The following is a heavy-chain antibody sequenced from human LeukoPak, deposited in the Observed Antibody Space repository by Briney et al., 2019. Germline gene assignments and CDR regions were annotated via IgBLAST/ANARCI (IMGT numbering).Heavy chain of an antibody. Sequence: PSQTLSLTCTVSGGSISSGGYYWSWIRQHPGKGLEWIGYIYYSGSTYYNPSLKRRVTISVDTSKNQFSLKLSSVTAADTAVYYCARGQYNSSWTFYFDYWGRGTLVTVSS. CDR3: ARGQYNSSWTFYFDY. J-gene: IGHJ4*02. V-gene: IGHV4-31*03. CDR1: GGSISSGGYY. D-gene: IGHD6-13*01. CDR2: IYYSGST.